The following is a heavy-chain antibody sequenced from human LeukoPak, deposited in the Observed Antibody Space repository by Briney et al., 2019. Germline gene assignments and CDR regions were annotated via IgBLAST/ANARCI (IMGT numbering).Heavy chain of an antibody. CDR1: GYTFTGYY. CDR3: ARSPCSGGSCYSGRTGIDY. Sequence: ASVKVSCMATGYTFTGYYMHRVRQAPGPGLEWMGWINPNSGGTNYAQKFQGWVTVTRDKSISTAYMQLSRLRSDDTAVYYCARSPCSGGSCYSGRTGIDYWGQGTLVTVSS. J-gene: IGHJ4*02. V-gene: IGHV1-2*04. CDR2: INPNSGGT. D-gene: IGHD2-15*01.